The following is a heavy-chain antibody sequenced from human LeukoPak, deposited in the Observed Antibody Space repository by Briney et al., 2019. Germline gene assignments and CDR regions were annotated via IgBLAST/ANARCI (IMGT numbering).Heavy chain of an antibody. CDR2: IYYSGST. CDR1: GGSISSYY. J-gene: IGHJ5*02. V-gene: IGHV4-59*01. Sequence: SETLSLTCTVSGGSISSYYWSWIRQPPGKGLEWIGYIYYSGSTNYNPSLKSRVTISVDTSKNQFSLKLSSVTAADTAVYYCARDRYCSGGSCYGVYWFDPWGQGTLVTVSS. CDR3: ARDRYCSGGSCYGVYWFDP. D-gene: IGHD2-15*01.